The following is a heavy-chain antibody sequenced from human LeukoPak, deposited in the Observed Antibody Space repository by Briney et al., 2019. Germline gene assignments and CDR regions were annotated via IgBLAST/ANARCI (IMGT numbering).Heavy chain of an antibody. V-gene: IGHV4-39*01. CDR1: GGSISSSSYY. D-gene: IGHD2-8*01. J-gene: IGHJ4*02. CDR3: ARTQYCTNGVCRYYYDSSGSYFDY. Sequence: PSETLSLTCTVSGGSISSSSYYWGWIRRPPGKGLEWIGSIYYSGSTYYNPSLKSRVTISVDTSKTQFSLKLSSVTAADTAVYYCARTQYCTNGVCRYYYDSSGSYFDYWGQGTLVTVSS. CDR2: IYYSGST.